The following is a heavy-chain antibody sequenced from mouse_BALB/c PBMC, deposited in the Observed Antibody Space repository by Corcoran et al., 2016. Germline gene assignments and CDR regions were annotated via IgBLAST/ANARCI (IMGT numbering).Heavy chain of an antibody. CDR1: GFSLSTSGVG. V-gene: IGHV8-8*01. D-gene: IGHD4-1*01. J-gene: IGHJ4*01. CDR2: IWWDDDM. CDR3: ARRVNWNDYFTMDY. Sequence: QVTLKESGPGIWKPSQTLSLTCSFSGFSLSTSGVGVGWIRQPSGKGREWLAHIWWDDDMYYNPSLKSQLTISKDASRSQVFLKIASVDTADTATYYCARRVNWNDYFTMDYWGQGSSVTVSS.